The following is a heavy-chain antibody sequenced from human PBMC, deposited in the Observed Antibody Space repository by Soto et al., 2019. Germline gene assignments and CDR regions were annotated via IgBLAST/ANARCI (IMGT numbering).Heavy chain of an antibody. V-gene: IGHV4-59*08. J-gene: IGHJ2*01. CDR2: IYYSGST. D-gene: IGHD2-2*02. CDR3: ARRYCSSTSCYRPSHDWYFDL. Sequence: SETLSLTCTVSGGSISSYYWSWIRQPPGKGLEWIGYIYYSGSTNYNPSLKSRVTISVDTSKNQFSLKLSSVTAADTAVYYCARRYCSSTSCYRPSHDWYFDLWGRGTLVTVSS. CDR1: GGSISSYY.